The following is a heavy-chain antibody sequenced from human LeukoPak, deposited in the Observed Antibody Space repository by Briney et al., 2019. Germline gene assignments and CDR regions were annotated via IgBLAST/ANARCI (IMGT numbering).Heavy chain of an antibody. J-gene: IGHJ4*02. V-gene: IGHV3-23*01. D-gene: IGHD3-22*01. Sequence: PGGSLRLSCAASGFTFRSYGMSWVRRAPGKGLEWVSGISGSGGSTYYADSVRGRFTISRDNSKNTLYLQMNSLRAEDTAVYYCAKDLLRTIVVITAAGYYFDYWGQGTLVTVSS. CDR2: ISGSGGST. CDR1: GFTFRSYG. CDR3: AKDLLRTIVVITAAGYYFDY.